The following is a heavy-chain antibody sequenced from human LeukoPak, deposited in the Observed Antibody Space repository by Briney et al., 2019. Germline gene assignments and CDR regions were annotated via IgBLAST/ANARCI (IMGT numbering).Heavy chain of an antibody. J-gene: IGHJ4*02. D-gene: IGHD6-19*01. CDR2: IYHSGST. V-gene: IGHV4-38-2*02. CDR3: ARFKRAGGWSYFDY. Sequence: SETLSLTCTVSGYSISSGYYWGWIRQPPGKGLEWIGSIYHSGSTYYNPSLKSRVTISVDTSNNQFSLKVTSVTAADTAVYYCARFKRAGGWSYFDYWGQGTLVTVSS. CDR1: GYSISSGYY.